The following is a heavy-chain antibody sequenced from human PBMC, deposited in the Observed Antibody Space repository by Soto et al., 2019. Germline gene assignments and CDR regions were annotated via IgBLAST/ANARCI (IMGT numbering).Heavy chain of an antibody. Sequence: SVKVSCKASGFTFTSSAVQWVRQARGQRLEWIGWIVVGSGNTNYAQKFQERVTITRDMSTSTAYMELSGLRSEDTAVYYCAAGGASDDAFDIWGQGPMVTVS. CDR1: GFTFTSSA. J-gene: IGHJ3*02. CDR3: AAGGASDDAFDI. CDR2: IVVGSGNT. V-gene: IGHV1-58*01.